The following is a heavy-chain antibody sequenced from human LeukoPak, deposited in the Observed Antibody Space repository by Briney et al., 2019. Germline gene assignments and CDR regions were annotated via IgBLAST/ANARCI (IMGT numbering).Heavy chain of an antibody. J-gene: IGHJ4*02. D-gene: IGHD4/OR15-4a*01. CDR2: INRSGST. Sequence: PSETLSLTCAVSGGSFTIYQWSWIRQSPEKGLEWIGDINRSGSTDYNPALRSRASISMDTSKNQFSLKLRSVTAADTAVYHCARGGAADYWGQGTLVTVSS. CDR1: GGSFTIYQ. V-gene: IGHV4-34*01. CDR3: ARGGAADY.